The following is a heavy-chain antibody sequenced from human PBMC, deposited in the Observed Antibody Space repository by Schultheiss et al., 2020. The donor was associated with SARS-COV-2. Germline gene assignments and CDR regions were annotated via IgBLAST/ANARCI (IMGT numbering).Heavy chain of an antibody. CDR1: GFTFSSYA. Sequence: GESLKISCAASGFTFSSYAMSWVRQAPGKGLEWVSSISSSSSYIYYADSVKGRFTISRDNAKNSLYLQMNSLRAEDTAVYYCARASSGWNEATFDPWGQGTLVTVSS. D-gene: IGHD6-19*01. CDR2: ISSSSSYI. J-gene: IGHJ5*02. CDR3: ARASSGWNEATFDP. V-gene: IGHV3-21*01.